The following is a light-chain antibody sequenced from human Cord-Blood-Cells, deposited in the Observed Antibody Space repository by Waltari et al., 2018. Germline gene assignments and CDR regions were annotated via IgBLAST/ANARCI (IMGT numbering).Light chain of an antibody. V-gene: IGLV2-23*01. Sequence: QSALTQPASVSGSPGQSITISCTGTSSDVGSDNLVSWYQQHPGKAPKLMIYEGSKRPSGVSNRFSGSKSGNTASLTISGLQAEDEADYYCCSYAGSVFGTGTKVTVL. CDR3: CSYAGSV. J-gene: IGLJ1*01. CDR1: SSDVGSDNL. CDR2: EGS.